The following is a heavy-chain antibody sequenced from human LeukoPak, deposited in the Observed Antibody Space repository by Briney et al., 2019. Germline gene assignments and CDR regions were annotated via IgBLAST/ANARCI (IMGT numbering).Heavy chain of an antibody. J-gene: IGHJ5*02. CDR1: GYTFTGYY. CDR3: ARVGSVVPAAAYWFDP. D-gene: IGHD2-2*01. CDR2: INPNSGGT. V-gene: IGHV1-2*02. Sequence: ASVKVSCKASGYTFTGYYMHWVRQAPGQGLEWMGWINPNSGGTNYAQKFQGGVTMTRDTSISTAYMELSRLRSDDTAVYYCARVGSVVPAAAYWFDPWGQGTLVTVSS.